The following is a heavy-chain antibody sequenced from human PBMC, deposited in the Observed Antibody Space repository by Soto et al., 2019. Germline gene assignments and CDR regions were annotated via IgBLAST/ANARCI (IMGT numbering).Heavy chain of an antibody. V-gene: IGHV1-69*13. Sequence: GDSVKVSCKASGGTFSSYAISWVRQAPGQGLEWMGGIIPIFGTANYAQKFQGRVTITADESTSTAYMELSSLRSEDTAVYYCARVRYGGYCTNGVCYTTANFDYWGQGYLVTVSS. CDR2: IIPIFGTA. CDR1: GGTFSSYA. D-gene: IGHD2-8*01. CDR3: ARVRYGGYCTNGVCYTTANFDY. J-gene: IGHJ4*02.